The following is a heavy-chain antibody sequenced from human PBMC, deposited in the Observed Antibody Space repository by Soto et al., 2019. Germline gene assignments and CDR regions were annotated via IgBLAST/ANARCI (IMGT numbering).Heavy chain of an antibody. CDR2: IYWDDAK. V-gene: IGHV2-5*02. CDR3: AHSTTTVTWWFDP. Sequence: QITLKESGPTLVKPTQTLTLTCTFSGFSLTTSGVGVGWIRQPPGKALEWLARIYWDDAKRSSPSLKSRLTINTDTSKNQVVLTMTNMDPADTATYFCAHSTTTVTWWFDPWGQGTLVTVSS. J-gene: IGHJ5*02. D-gene: IGHD4-17*01. CDR1: GFSLTTSGVG.